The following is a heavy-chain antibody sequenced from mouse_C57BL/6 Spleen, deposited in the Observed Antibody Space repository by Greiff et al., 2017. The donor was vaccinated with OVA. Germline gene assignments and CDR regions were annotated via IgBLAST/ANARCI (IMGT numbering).Heavy chain of an antibody. CDR1: GFTFSDYG. Sequence: EVKLMESGGGLVKPGGSLKLSCAASGFTFSDYGMHWVRQAPEKGLEWVAYISSGSSTIYYADTVKGRFTISRDNAKNTLFLQMTSLRSEDTAMYYCARCSSYAWFAYWGQGTLVTVSA. CDR2: ISSGSSTI. CDR3: ARCSSYAWFAY. V-gene: IGHV5-17*01. J-gene: IGHJ3*01. D-gene: IGHD1-1*01.